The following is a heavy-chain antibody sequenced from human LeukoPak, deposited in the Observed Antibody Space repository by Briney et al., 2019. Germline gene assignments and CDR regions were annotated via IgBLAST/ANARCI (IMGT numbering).Heavy chain of an antibody. CDR2: IYYSGST. D-gene: IGHD2-2*02. J-gene: IGHJ5*02. Sequence: SETLSLTCTVSGGSISSYYWSWIRQPPGKGLEWIGYIYYSGSTNYNPSLKSRVTISVDTSKNQFSLKLSSVTAADTAVYYCARGYRTRSPTLGYCSSTSCYNLNWFDPWGQGTLVTVSS. V-gene: IGHV4-59*01. CDR1: GGSISSYY. CDR3: ARGYRTRSPTLGYCSSTSCYNLNWFDP.